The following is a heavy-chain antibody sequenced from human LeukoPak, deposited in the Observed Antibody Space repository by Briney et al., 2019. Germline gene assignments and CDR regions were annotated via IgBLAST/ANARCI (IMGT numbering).Heavy chain of an antibody. D-gene: IGHD5-12*01. CDR1: GFTLSSYT. CDR3: ARAYSGIDY. CDR2: ISSSSSYI. J-gene: IGHJ4*02. Sequence: GGSLRLSCAVSGFTLSSYTMNWVRQAPGKGLEWVSSISSSSSYIYYADSVKGRFTISRDNAKNSLYLQMNSLRAEDTAVYYCARAYSGIDYWGQGTLVTVSS. V-gene: IGHV3-21*01.